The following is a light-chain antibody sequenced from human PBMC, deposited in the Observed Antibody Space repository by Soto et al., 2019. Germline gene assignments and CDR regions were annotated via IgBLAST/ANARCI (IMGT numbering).Light chain of an antibody. CDR1: SSDVGSYNL. CDR3: CAFVRSNTLL. J-gene: IGLJ2*01. Sequence: HSALTQPASVSGSPGQSITISCTGTSSDVGSYNLVSWYQHHPGKAPKFIIYEDNKRPSGVSNRFSGSKSGNTAPLTISGLQAEDEADYYCCAFVRSNTLLFGGGTKLTVL. V-gene: IGLV2-23*01. CDR2: EDN.